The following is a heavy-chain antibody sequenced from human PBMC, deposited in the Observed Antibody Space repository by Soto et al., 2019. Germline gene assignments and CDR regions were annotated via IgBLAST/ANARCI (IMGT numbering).Heavy chain of an antibody. V-gene: IGHV1-8*01. D-gene: IGHD1-26*01. Sequence: ASVKVSCKASGYTFTNYDINWVRQAPGQGLEWMGWLNLNNGNTGYAQNFQGRVTLTRDTSISTVYMELSSLRSEDTAVYYCASGGSGTYYVYFQHWGQGTLVTVSS. CDR1: GYTFTNYD. CDR3: ASGGSGTYYVYFQH. J-gene: IGHJ1*01. CDR2: LNLNNGNT.